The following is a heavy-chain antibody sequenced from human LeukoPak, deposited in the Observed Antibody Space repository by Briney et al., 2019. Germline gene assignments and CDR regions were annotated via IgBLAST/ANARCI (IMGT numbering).Heavy chain of an antibody. V-gene: IGHV4-61*02. CDR3: AKKGRTYTDYGGYYDYMDV. CDR2: IYTTGIT. D-gene: IGHD4-17*01. J-gene: IGHJ6*03. Sequence: TLSLTCTVSGGSVSSRSYYWSWIRQPAGKGLEWLGRIYTTGITYYNPSLKSRLTMSVDTSKNQFSLNLRSVTATDTAVYYCAKKGRTYTDYGGYYDYMDVWGKGTTVTVS. CDR1: GGSVSSRSYY.